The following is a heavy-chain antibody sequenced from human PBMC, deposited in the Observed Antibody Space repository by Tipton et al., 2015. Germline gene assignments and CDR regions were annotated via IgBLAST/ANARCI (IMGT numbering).Heavy chain of an antibody. CDR3: ARVPTTVTTYFDY. CDR2: TYYRSRWYN. V-gene: IGHV6-1*01. Sequence: GLVKPSQTLSLTCAISGDSVSSNSDAWNWIRQSPSRGLEWLGRTYYRSRWYNDYAVSVKSRITITPDTSKNQFSLKLSSVTAADTAVYYCARVPTTVTTYFDYWGQGTLVTVPS. CDR1: GDSVSSNSDA. J-gene: IGHJ4*02. D-gene: IGHD4-17*01.